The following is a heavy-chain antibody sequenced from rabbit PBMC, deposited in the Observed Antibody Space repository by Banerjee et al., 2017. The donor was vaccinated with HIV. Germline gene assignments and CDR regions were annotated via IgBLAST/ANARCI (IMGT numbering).Heavy chain of an antibody. J-gene: IGHJ4*01. CDR3: ARYTDGYSGYLGL. V-gene: IGHV1S40*01. D-gene: IGHD1-1*01. CDR1: GFTLSSYW. Sequence: QSLEESGGDLVKPGASLTLTCTASGFTLSSYWMWWVRQAPGKGLEWIACIYTGSGSTYYASWAKGRFTISKTSSTTVTLQMTSLTAADTATYFCARYTDGYSGYLGLWGPGTLVTVS. CDR2: IYTGSGST.